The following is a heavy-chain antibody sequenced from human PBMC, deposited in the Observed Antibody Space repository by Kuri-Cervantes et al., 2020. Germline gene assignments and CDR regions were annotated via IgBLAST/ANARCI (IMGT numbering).Heavy chain of an antibody. J-gene: IGHJ4*02. D-gene: IGHD3-22*01. Sequence: SETLSLTCAVYGGSFSGYYWSWIRQPPGKGLEWIGEINHSGSTNYNPSLKSRVTISVDTSKNQFSLKLSSVTAADTAAYYCARVIPNYYDSSGGMIDYWGQGTLVTVSS. V-gene: IGHV4-34*01. CDR3: ARVIPNYYDSSGGMIDY. CDR1: GGSFSGYY. CDR2: INHSGST.